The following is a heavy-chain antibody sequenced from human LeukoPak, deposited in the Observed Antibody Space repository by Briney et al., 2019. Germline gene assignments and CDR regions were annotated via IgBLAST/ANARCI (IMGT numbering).Heavy chain of an antibody. CDR3: ARGGRNLEWLFWLDY. D-gene: IGHD3-3*01. V-gene: IGHV7-4-1*02. J-gene: IGHJ4*02. CDR2: INTNTGNP. Sequence: ASVKVSCKASGYTFTSYGISWVRQAPGQGLEWMGWINTNTGNPTYAQGFTGRFVFSLDTSVSTAYLQISSLKAEDTAVYYCARGGRNLEWLFWLDYWGQGTLVTVSS. CDR1: GYTFTSYG.